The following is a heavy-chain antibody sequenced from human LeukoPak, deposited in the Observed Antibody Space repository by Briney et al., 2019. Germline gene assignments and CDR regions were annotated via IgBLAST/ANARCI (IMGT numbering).Heavy chain of an antibody. D-gene: IGHD3-10*01. Sequence: PGGSLRLSXAASGFTFSSYAMSWVRQAPGKGLEWVSAISGSGGSTYYADSVKGRFTISRDNAKNSLYLQMNSLRAEDTAVYYCASGYYGSGIMYYYYYYMDVWGKGTTVTVSS. V-gene: IGHV3-23*01. CDR3: ASGYYGSGIMYYYYYYMDV. CDR1: GFTFSSYA. J-gene: IGHJ6*03. CDR2: ISGSGGST.